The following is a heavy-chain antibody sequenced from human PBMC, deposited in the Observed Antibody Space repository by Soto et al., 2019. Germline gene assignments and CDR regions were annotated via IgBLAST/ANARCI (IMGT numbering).Heavy chain of an antibody. D-gene: IGHD5-12*01. J-gene: IGHJ4*02. CDR2: IRSKANSYAT. CDR1: GFTFSGSA. CDR3: TSLKDGDYDYTIFGEDY. V-gene: IGHV3-73*01. Sequence: PGGSLRLSCAASGFTFSGSAMHWVRQASGKGLEWVGRIRSKANSYATAYAASVKGRFTISRDDSKNTAYLQMNSLKTEDTAVYYCTSLKDGDYDYTIFGEDYWGQGTLVTVSS.